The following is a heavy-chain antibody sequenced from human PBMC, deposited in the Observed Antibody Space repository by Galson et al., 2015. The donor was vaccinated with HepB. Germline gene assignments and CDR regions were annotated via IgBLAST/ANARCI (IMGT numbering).Heavy chain of an antibody. CDR2: IDPSGGST. V-gene: IGHV1-46*01. CDR1: GYTFTSYY. D-gene: IGHD4-11*01. J-gene: IGHJ4*02. CDR3: VRTQYYFDY. Sequence: SVKVSCKASGYTFTSYYLHWLRQTPGQGLEWMGIIDPSGGSTSYAQKFQDRVSMTRDTSTSTVYMELSSLRYEDTAVYYCVRTQYYFDYWGQGILVTVSS.